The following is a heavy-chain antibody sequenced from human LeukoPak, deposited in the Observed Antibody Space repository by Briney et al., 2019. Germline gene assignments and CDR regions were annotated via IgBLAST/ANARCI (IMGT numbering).Heavy chain of an antibody. CDR1: GYTFTGYY. V-gene: IGHV1-8*02. D-gene: IGHD3-22*01. CDR2: INPNSGNT. J-gene: IGHJ4*02. Sequence: ASVKVSCKTSGYTFTGYYMHWVRQAPGQGLEWMGWINPNSGNTGYAQKFQGRVTMTRNTSISTAYMELSSLRSEDTAVYYCARGGSSGYFYWGQGTLVTVSS. CDR3: ARGGSSGYFY.